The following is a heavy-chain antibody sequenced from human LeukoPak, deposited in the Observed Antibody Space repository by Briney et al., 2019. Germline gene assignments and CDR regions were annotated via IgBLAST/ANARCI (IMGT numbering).Heavy chain of an antibody. CDR1: GFTFSSYA. J-gene: IGHJ4*02. V-gene: IGHV3-23*01. Sequence: GGSLRLSCAASGFTFSSYAMSWVRQAPGKGLEWVSSISGSGGSTYYADSVRGRFTISRDNSKSTLFLQMNSLRAEDSAIYYCATYRQVLLPFESWGQGTLVTVSS. CDR3: ATYRQVLLPFES. D-gene: IGHD5-18*01. CDR2: ISGSGGST.